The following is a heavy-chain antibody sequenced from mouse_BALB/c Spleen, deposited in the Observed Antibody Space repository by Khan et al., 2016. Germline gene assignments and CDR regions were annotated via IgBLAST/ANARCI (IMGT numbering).Heavy chain of an antibody. CDR1: GFSLSRYS. V-gene: IGHV2-6-4*01. CDR3: ARRGTGSHDYAMDY. CDR2: IWGGGST. J-gene: IGHJ4*01. Sequence: QVQLTPSFPFLFSPSHILSITCTVSGFSLSRYSVHWVRQPPGKGLEWLGMIWGGGSTDYNSALKSRLSISKDNSKSQAFLKMNSLQTDDTAMYYCARRGTGSHDYAMDYWGQGTSVTVSS. D-gene: IGHD4-1*01.